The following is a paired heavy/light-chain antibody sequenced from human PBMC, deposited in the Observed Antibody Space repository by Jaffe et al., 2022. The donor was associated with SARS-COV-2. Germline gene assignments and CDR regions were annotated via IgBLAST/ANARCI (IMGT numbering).Heavy chain of an antibody. CDR1: GYDFSGYW. D-gene: IGHD6-13*01. V-gene: IGHV5-51*01. CDR2: IYPDNSDS. CDR3: ARFSSSSFSTPQFDP. J-gene: IGHJ5*02. Sequence: EVQLVQSGAEVRKPGESLKISCKTSGYDFSGYWIVWVRQMPGKGLEWMGIIYPDNSDSRYSPSLQGQVTISADKSISTAYLQWSTLKTSDTAMYYCARFSSSSFSTPQFDPWGQGTLVTVSS.
Light chain of an antibody. V-gene: IGLV2-23*01. CDR1: SSDVGSYNL. J-gene: IGLJ3*02. CDR3: CSYAGSSTWV. CDR2: EGT. Sequence: QSALTQPASVSGSPGQSITISCTGTSSDVGSYNLVSWYQHHPGKAPKLFIYEGTKRPSGVSNRFSGSKSGNTASLTISGLQAEDEADYYCCSYAGSSTWVFGGGTRLTIL.